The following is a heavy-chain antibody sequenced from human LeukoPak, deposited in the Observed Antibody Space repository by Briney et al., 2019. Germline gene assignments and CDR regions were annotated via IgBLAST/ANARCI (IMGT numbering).Heavy chain of an antibody. Sequence: ASVNVSCKAPGYTFTSSDINWVRQATGQGLEWMGWINPKSGRTGYAKKFQARVSMTMNTSISTAYMEVSSLRFEDTAVYYCARGRSGLAAAGTYDYWGQGTLITDSS. D-gene: IGHD6-13*01. V-gene: IGHV1-8*01. CDR1: GYTFTSSD. CDR3: ARGRSGLAAAGTYDY. J-gene: IGHJ4*02. CDR2: INPKSGRT.